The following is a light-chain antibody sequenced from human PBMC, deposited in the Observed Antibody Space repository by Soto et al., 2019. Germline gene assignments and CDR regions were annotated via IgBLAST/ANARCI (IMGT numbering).Light chain of an antibody. V-gene: IGKV3-20*01. CDR1: QSISSNY. J-gene: IGKJ1*01. CDR3: QQYGTSPRT. Sequence: DIVMTQSPGTLSLSPGERATLSCRASQSISSNYLAWYQQKPGQSPRLLIYGASSRATGIPDRFSGRGSGTDLTLTISRLEPEDFAVYFCQQYGTSPRTFGQGTKVDIK. CDR2: GAS.